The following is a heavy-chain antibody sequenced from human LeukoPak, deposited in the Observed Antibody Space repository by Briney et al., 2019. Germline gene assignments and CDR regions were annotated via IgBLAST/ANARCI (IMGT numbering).Heavy chain of an antibody. V-gene: IGHV3-30*04. CDR2: ISYDGSNK. D-gene: IGHD3-3*01. J-gene: IGHJ4*02. CDR1: GFTFSSYA. CDR3: AKDDALIRFND. Sequence: GGSLRLSCAASGFTFSSYAMHWVRQAPGKGLEWVAVISYDGSNKYYADSVKGRFTISRDNSKNTLYLQMNSLRAEDTAVYYCAKDDALIRFNDWGQGTLVTVSS.